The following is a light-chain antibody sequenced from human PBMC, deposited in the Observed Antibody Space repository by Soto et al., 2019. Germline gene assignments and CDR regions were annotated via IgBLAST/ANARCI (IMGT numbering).Light chain of an antibody. V-gene: IGKV3-20*01. J-gene: IGKJ4*01. CDR3: QQYGTSPLT. CDR2: DVS. Sequence: EVVLTQSTGTLSMSPGDRATLSCRASQSVPGSDVAWYQQKPGQAPRLLIYDVSSRATGTPERFSGSGSGTDFTLNIGRLEPEDFAVYYCQQYGTSPLTFGGGTKVDIK. CDR1: QSVPGSD.